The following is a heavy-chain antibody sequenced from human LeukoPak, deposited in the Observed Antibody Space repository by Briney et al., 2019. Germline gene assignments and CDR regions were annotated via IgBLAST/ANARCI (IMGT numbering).Heavy chain of an antibody. D-gene: IGHD5-12*01. CDR2: INQGGSLN. CDR1: GFSFRDFW. Sequence: PGGSLRLSCAASGFSFRDFWMCWVRQSPGKGLEWVASINQGGSLNYYVDSVKGRFTISRDDANSSLYVRMDSLSDEATAVYYCARFGYSGWTLEYWRQGTLVPVSS. J-gene: IGHJ4*02. CDR3: ARFGYSGWTLEY. V-gene: IGHV3-7*01.